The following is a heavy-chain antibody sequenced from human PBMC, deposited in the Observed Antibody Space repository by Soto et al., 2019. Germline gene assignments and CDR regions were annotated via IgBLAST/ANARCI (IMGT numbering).Heavy chain of an antibody. CDR2: INPNSGGT. CDR1: GFTFSAYY. CDR3: ARSLLDEYSSSWRSAYYGMDV. V-gene: IGHV1-2*02. Sequence: QVQLVQSGAEVKEPGASVKVSCKASGFTFSAYYIYWVRQAPGQGLEWIGWINPNSGGTNNAQKFQGRVTMTRDTSTSTVYMELSALIPDDTAVYYCARSLLDEYSSSWRSAYYGMDVWGQGTTVTVSS. D-gene: IGHD6-13*01. J-gene: IGHJ6*02.